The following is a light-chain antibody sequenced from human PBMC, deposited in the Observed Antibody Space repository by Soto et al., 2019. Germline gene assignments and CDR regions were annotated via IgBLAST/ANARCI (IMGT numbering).Light chain of an antibody. CDR3: QQYNNWPPWT. Sequence: EIVMTQSPATLSVSPGERATLSCRASQSVSSNLAWYQQKPGQAPRFLIYGASTRATGIPDRFSGSGSETEFTLTISSLQSEDYAIYYCQQYNNWPPWTFGQGTKVDIK. CDR1: QSVSSN. CDR2: GAS. V-gene: IGKV3-15*01. J-gene: IGKJ1*01.